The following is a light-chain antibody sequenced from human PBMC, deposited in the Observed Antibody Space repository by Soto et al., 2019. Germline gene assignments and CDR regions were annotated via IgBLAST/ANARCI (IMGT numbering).Light chain of an antibody. V-gene: IGLV2-14*01. J-gene: IGLJ1*01. CDR3: SSYTSGSNYF. CDR1: SSDVGGYRY. CDR2: EVS. Sequence: QSALTQPASVSGSPGQSITISCTGTSSDVGGYRYVSWYQQHPGKAPKLMIYEVSNRPSGISNRFSGSKSGNTASLTISGLQAEDEADYYCSSYTSGSNYFFGTGTKLTVL.